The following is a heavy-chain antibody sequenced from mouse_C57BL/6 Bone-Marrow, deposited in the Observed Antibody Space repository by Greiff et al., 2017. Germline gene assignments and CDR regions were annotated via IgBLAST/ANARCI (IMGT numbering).Heavy chain of an antibody. Sequence: QVQLQQPGAELVMPGASVKLSCKASGYTFTSYWMHWVKQRPGQGLEWIGEFDPSDSYTNYNQKFKGKSTLTVDKSSSTAYMQLSSLTSEDSAVYYCARKLYDGLRGFASRRSGTLVTASA. CDR3: ARKLYDGLRGFAS. V-gene: IGHV1-69*01. D-gene: IGHD2-3*01. CDR2: FDPSDSYT. J-gene: IGHJ3*01. CDR1: GYTFTSYW.